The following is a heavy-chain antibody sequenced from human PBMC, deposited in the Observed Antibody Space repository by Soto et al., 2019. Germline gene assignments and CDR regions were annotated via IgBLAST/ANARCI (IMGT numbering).Heavy chain of an antibody. V-gene: IGHV1-3*01. J-gene: IGHJ6*02. CDR2: INAGNGNT. D-gene: IGHD5-18*01. Sequence: GASVKVSCKASGYTFTSYAMHWVRQAPGQRLEWMGWINAGNGNTKYSQKFQGRVTITRDTSASTAYMELSSLRSEDTAVYYCARATGYSYVREGMDVWGQGTTVTVSS. CDR3: ARATGYSYVREGMDV. CDR1: GYTFTSYA.